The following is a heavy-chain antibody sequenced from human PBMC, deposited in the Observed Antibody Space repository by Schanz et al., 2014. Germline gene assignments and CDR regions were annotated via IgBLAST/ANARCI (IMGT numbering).Heavy chain of an antibody. Sequence: EAQSVESGGGLVQPGGSLRVSCAASGFTFRGYWMTWVRQAPGKGLEWVANIEPDGSEKYYVDSVKGRFTISRDNAKNLLYLQMSSLRAEDLAMYHCARAGGSPGNSRGLFDYWGQGALVTVSS. CDR1: GFTFRGYW. CDR2: IEPDGSEK. D-gene: IGHD1-1*01. V-gene: IGHV3-7*01. J-gene: IGHJ4*02. CDR3: ARAGGSPGNSRGLFDY.